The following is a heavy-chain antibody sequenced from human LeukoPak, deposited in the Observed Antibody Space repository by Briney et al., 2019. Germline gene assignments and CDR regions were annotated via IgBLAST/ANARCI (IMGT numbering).Heavy chain of an antibody. CDR3: ARVDDRGHYYDSSGPRKLFDY. Sequence: SVKVSCKASGYTFTGYYMHWVRQAPGQGLECVGWINPDSGGTNYAQKFQGRVTMTRDTSMRKVYMELSRLRSDDTAVYYCARVDDRGHYYDSSGPRKLFDYWGQGTLVTVSS. CDR2: INPDSGGT. D-gene: IGHD3-22*01. CDR1: GYTFTGYY. V-gene: IGHV1-2*02. J-gene: IGHJ4*02.